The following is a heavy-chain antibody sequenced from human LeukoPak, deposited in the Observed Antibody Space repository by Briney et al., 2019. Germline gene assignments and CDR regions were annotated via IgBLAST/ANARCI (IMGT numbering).Heavy chain of an antibody. D-gene: IGHD6-19*01. CDR2: IYSGGST. V-gene: IGHV3-53*05. CDR1: GFTVSSNY. J-gene: IGHJ4*02. Sequence: GGSLRLSCAASGFTVSSNYMSWVRQAPGKGLEWVSVIYSGGSTYYADSVKGRFTISRDNSKNTLYLQMNSLRAEDTAVYYCAKDRQQWLERFDYWGQGTLVTVSS. CDR3: AKDRQQWLERFDY.